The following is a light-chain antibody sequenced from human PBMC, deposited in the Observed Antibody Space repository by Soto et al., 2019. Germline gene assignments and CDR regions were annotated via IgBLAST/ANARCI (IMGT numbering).Light chain of an antibody. CDR1: QSVSSN. Sequence: EIVITQSPATLCVSPGERATLSCRASQSVSSNLAWYQQKPGQAPKLRISNPSTRATGIPARFSGSGSGTEFTLNISRLQSEDFAIYYCQKHDKWPLTLGGG. J-gene: IGKJ4*01. CDR2: NPS. CDR3: QKHDKWPLT. V-gene: IGKV3-15*01.